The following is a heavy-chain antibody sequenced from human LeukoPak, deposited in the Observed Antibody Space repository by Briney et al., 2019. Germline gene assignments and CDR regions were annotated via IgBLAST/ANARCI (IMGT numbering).Heavy chain of an antibody. V-gene: IGHV3-9*01. CDR2: ISWNSGSI. CDR1: GFTFDDYA. D-gene: IGHD5-24*01. J-gene: IGHJ6*03. CDR3: ARSNKDYYVSYYLDV. Sequence: GRSLRLSCAASGFTFDDYAMHWVRQAPGKGLEWGSGISWNSGSIGYADSVKGRFTISRDNARNSLYLQMNSLRAEDTALYYCARSNKDYYVSYYLDVWAKGTTVTVSS.